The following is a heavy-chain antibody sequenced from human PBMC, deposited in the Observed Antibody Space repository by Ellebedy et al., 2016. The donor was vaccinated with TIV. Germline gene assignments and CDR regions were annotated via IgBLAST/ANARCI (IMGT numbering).Heavy chain of an antibody. CDR2: IYYSGST. D-gene: IGHD5-12*01. J-gene: IGHJ3*02. V-gene: IGHV4-59*01. CDR1: GGSISSYY. CDR3: ATYQGATMFDAFNI. Sequence: SETLSLXCTVSGGSISSYYWSWIRQPPGKGLEWIGSIYYSGSTNYSPSLKSRVTISIDTSKKQFSLRLSSVTAADTTLYYCATYQGATMFDAFNIWGQGTMVTVSS.